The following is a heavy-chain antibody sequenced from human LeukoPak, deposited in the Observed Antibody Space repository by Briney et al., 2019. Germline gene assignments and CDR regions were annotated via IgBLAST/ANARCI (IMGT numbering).Heavy chain of an antibody. V-gene: IGHV3-33*08. Sequence: GGSLRLSCAASGFTFSSYGMHWVRQAPGKGLEWVAAIWSDGSNKYYADSVKGRFTISRDNSKNTLYLQMNSLRAEDTAVYYCARDISQQLGPGFDYWGLGTLVTVSS. J-gene: IGHJ4*02. CDR1: GFTFSSYG. CDR2: IWSDGSNK. D-gene: IGHD6-13*01. CDR3: ARDISQQLGPGFDY.